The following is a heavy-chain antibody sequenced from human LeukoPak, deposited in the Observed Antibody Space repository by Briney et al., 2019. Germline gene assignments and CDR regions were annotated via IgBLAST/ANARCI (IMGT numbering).Heavy chain of an antibody. CDR1: GGXIRSYY. D-gene: IGHD3-10*01. Sequence: SETLSLTCTVFGGXIRSYYCSWIRQPPGKGLQWFGYIYYSGSTNYNPSPKSRVTISVDTSKNQFSLKQTSVTAADTAVYYCVRHDYYGSLNWFDPWGQGTLITVSS. J-gene: IGHJ5*02. CDR3: VRHDYYGSLNWFDP. CDR2: IYYSGST. V-gene: IGHV4-59*08.